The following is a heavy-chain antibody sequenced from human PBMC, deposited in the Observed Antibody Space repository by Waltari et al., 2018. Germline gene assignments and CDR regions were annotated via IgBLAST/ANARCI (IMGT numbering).Heavy chain of an antibody. CDR3: RAAASESPSDY. CDR2: IKEDGSAK. CDR1: GFIFSNYW. V-gene: IGHV3-7*02. Sequence: EVQLESGGGLVQPGGSLRLSCAASGFIFSNYWMSWARQAPGKGLEWVADIKEDGSAKYYVDSVKGRFTISRDNAKNSLYLQMNSLRAEDTAVYYCRAAASESPSDYWGQGTLVTVSS. J-gene: IGHJ4*02. D-gene: IGHD6-25*01.